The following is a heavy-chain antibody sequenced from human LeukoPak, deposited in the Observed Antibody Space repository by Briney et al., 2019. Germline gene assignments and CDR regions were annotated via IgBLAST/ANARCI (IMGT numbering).Heavy chain of an antibody. J-gene: IGHJ5*02. CDR3: ARDFGSKQKELWFDP. V-gene: IGHV4-38-2*02. D-gene: IGHD1-26*01. CDR1: GYSISSAYY. Sequence: SETLSLTCTVSGYSISSAYYWAWIRQPPGKGLECIGYIYDSGSTNYNPSLKSRVTISVDTSKNQFSLKLTSVTAADTAVYYCARDFGSKQKELWFDPWGQGTLVTVSS. CDR2: IYDSGST.